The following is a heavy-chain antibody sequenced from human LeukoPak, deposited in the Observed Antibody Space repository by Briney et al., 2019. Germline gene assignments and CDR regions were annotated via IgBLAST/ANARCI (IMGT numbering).Heavy chain of an antibody. Sequence: GGSLRLSCATSGLTFTNAWMSWFRQAPGKGLEWVSSISSSSSYIYYADSVKGRFTISRDNAKNSLYLQMNSLRAEDTAVYYCARDKHGGNSEADYWGQGTLVTVSS. CDR1: GLTFTNAW. J-gene: IGHJ4*02. CDR2: ISSSSSYI. CDR3: ARDKHGGNSEADY. D-gene: IGHD4-23*01. V-gene: IGHV3-21*01.